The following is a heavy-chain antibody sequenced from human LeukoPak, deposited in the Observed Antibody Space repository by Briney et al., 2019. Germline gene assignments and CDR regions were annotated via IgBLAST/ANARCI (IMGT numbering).Heavy chain of an antibody. CDR1: VDSLSSGTYY. CDR2: IYYNGRT. Sequence: SETLSLTCTVSVDSLSSGTYYWGWIRQPPEKGLEWVGSIYYNGRTYYNPSLKSRVTISADTSKNQFSLKLSSVTAADTAVYYCARRRTTFFDYWGQGILVTVSP. D-gene: IGHD1/OR15-1a*01. V-gene: IGHV4-39*01. J-gene: IGHJ4*02. CDR3: ARRRTTFFDY.